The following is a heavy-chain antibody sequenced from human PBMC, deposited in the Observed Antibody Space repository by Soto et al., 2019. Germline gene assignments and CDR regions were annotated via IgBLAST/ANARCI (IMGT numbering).Heavy chain of an antibody. CDR2: INAGNGNT. CDR1: GYTFTSYA. V-gene: IGHV1-3*01. J-gene: IGHJ6*02. Sequence: QVQLVQSGAEVKKPGASVKVSCKASGYTFTSYAMHWVRQAPGQRLEWMGWINAGNGNTKYSQKFQGRVTITRDTSASTAYMELSSLRSEDTAVYYCARYRSPSYCSSTSCYWYYGMDVWGQGTTVTVSS. D-gene: IGHD2-2*01. CDR3: ARYRSPSYCSSTSCYWYYGMDV.